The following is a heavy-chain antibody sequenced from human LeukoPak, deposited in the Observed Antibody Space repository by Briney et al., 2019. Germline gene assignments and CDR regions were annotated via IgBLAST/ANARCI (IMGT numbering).Heavy chain of an antibody. CDR3: AAWGLNNY. CDR2: INLGGSAK. CDR1: GFAFSDYW. J-gene: IGHJ4*02. D-gene: IGHD7-27*01. Sequence: GGSLRLSCSASGFAFSDYWMNWVRQAPGKGPEWVANINLGGSAKLYVDSVRGRCTISRDNAKNSLYLQLNSLRVEDTAVYYCAAWGLNNYWGQGTLVTVSS. V-gene: IGHV3-7*01.